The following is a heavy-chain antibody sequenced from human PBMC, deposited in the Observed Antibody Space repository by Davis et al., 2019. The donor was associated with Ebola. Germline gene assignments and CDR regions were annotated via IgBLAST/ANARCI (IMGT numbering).Heavy chain of an antibody. Sequence: GGSLRLSCAASGFTFSDYYMSWIRQAPGKGLEWVSFISGSATTVSYADSVRGRFTISRDNAKNSLSLQMHSLRADDTAVYYCAKTVGWLQQTGEEYFQNWGQGTLVTVSS. V-gene: IGHV3-11*01. CDR3: AKTVGWLQQTGEEYFQN. CDR2: ISGSATTV. CDR1: GFTFSDYY. J-gene: IGHJ1*01. D-gene: IGHD5-24*01.